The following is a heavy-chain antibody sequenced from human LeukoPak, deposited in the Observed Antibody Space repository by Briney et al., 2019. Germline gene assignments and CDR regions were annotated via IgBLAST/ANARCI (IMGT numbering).Heavy chain of an antibody. CDR2: ISSSSSYI. Sequence: GGSLRLSCAASGFTFSSYSMNWVRQAPGKGLEWVSSISSSSSYIYCADSVKGRFTISRDNAKNSLYLQMNSLRAEDTAVYYCASRGDSSSWYTAYSMDVWGKGTTVTVSS. J-gene: IGHJ6*04. CDR1: GFTFSSYS. CDR3: ASRGDSSSWYTAYSMDV. D-gene: IGHD6-13*01. V-gene: IGHV3-21*01.